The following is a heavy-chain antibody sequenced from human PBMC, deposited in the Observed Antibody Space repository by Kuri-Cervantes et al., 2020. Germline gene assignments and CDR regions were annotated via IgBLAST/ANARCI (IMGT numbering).Heavy chain of an antibody. J-gene: IGHJ4*02. CDR1: GGSISSYY. CDR2: IYTSGST. V-gene: IGHV4-4*07. CDR3: ARADYGHSSGCIDY. Sequence: SETLSLTCTVSGGSISSYYWSWIRQPAGKGLEWIGRIYTSGSTNYNPSLKSRVTVSVDTSKNQFSLKLSSVTAADTAVYYCARADYGHSSGCIDYWGQGTLVTVSS. D-gene: IGHD6-19*01.